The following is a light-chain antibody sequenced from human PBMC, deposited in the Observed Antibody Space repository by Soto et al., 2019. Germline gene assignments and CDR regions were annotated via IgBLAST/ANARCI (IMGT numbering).Light chain of an antibody. Sequence: DIRMTQSPSSLSASVGDRVTVTCRTSQSINDHLNWYQQKPGEAPKLLIYGSSSLHYGVPSRFSGSGSGSAFTLTISSLQPEDSATYYCQQSFTAPITFGQGTRLEI. CDR1: QSINDH. V-gene: IGKV1-39*01. J-gene: IGKJ5*01. CDR3: QQSFTAPIT. CDR2: GSS.